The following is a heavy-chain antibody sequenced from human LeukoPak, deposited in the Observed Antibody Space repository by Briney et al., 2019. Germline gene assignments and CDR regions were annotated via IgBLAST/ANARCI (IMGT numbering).Heavy chain of an antibody. CDR1: GFTVSSNY. V-gene: IGHV3-53*01. Sequence: PGGSLRLSCAASGFTVSSNYMSGVRQAPGKGLEWVSIIYSDGRTYYADSVKGRFTISRDNSKNTSYLQMNSLRAEDTAVYYCARVQGPWSGLGYPYYFDYWGQGTLVTVSS. D-gene: IGHD3-3*01. CDR2: IYSDGRT. CDR3: ARVQGPWSGLGYPYYFDY. J-gene: IGHJ4*02.